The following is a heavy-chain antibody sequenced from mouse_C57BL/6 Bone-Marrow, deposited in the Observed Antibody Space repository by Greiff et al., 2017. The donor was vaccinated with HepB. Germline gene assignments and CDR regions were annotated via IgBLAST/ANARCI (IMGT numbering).Heavy chain of an antibody. J-gene: IGHJ2*01. Sequence: QVQLKESGAELVRPGASVTLSCKASGYTFTDYEMHWVKQTPVHGLEWIGAIDPETGGTAYNQKFKGKAILTADKSSSTAYMELRSLTSEDSAVYYCTRTTVVTWGQGTTLTVSS. CDR3: TRTTVVT. D-gene: IGHD1-1*01. CDR1: GYTFTDYE. V-gene: IGHV1-15*01. CDR2: IDPETGGT.